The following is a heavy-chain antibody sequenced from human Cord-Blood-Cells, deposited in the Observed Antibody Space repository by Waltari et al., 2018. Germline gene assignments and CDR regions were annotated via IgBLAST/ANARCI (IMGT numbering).Heavy chain of an antibody. Sequence: QVQLQESGPGLVKPPETLSLTCTASGGSVSSGSHYCSCIRQPPGKGLEWIGYIYYSGSTNYNPSLKSRVTISVDTSKNQFSLKLSSVTAADTAVYYCASNWVGDAFDIWGQGTMVTVSS. CDR2: IYYSGST. D-gene: IGHD7-27*01. CDR1: GGSVSSGSHY. J-gene: IGHJ3*02. CDR3: ASNWVGDAFDI. V-gene: IGHV4-61*01.